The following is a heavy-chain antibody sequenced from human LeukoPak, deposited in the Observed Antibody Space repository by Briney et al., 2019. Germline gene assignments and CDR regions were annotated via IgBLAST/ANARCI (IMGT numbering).Heavy chain of an antibody. CDR1: GYTFTNND. Sequence: GASVKVSCKASGYTFTNNDINWVRQATGQGLEWMGWMNANSGNTGYAQKFQGRVTITRDTSASTAYMELSNLRSEDTAVYYCARGLWDRSPFDYWGQGTLVTVSS. D-gene: IGHD3-16*01. CDR2: MNANSGNT. J-gene: IGHJ4*02. CDR3: ARGLWDRSPFDY. V-gene: IGHV1-8*01.